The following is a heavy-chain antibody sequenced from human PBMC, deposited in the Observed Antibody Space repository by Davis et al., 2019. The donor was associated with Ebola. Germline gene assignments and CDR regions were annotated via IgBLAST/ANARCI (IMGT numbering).Heavy chain of an antibody. V-gene: IGHV1-3*01. CDR2: INAGNGNT. CDR3: ARGDSNRKRWYFDL. D-gene: IGHD4-11*01. CDR1: GYTFTSYA. Sequence: ASVKVSCKASGYTFTSYAMHWVRQAPGQRLEWMGWINAGNGNTKYSQKFQGRVTITADESTSTAYMELSSLRSEDTAVYYCARGDSNRKRWYFDLWGRGTLVTVSS. J-gene: IGHJ2*01.